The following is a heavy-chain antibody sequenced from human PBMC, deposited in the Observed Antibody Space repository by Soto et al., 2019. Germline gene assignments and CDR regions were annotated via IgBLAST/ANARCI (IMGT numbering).Heavy chain of an antibody. CDR3: ARDRWAPTYYDFWSGYYPYYYGMDV. Sequence: ASVKVSCKASGYTFTSYGTSWVRQAPGQGLEWMGWISACNGNTNYAQKLQGRVTMTTDTSTSTAYMELRSLRSDDTAVYYCARDRWAPTYYDFWSGYYPYYYGMDVWGQGTTVTVSS. CDR2: ISACNGNT. D-gene: IGHD3-3*01. CDR1: GYTFTSYG. J-gene: IGHJ6*02. V-gene: IGHV1-18*01.